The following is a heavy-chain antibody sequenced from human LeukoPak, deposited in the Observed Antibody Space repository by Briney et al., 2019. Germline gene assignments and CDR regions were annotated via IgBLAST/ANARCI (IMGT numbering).Heavy chain of an antibody. V-gene: IGHV4-59*08. Sequence: SETLSLTCTVAGGSISSYYWSWIRQPPGKGLEWIGYIHNGGSTNHDPSLRSRVTMSVDTSKNQLSLQLFSVTAADTAAYYCANYLSRSPLDSVDMHVWGQGTMVTVSS. CDR2: IHNGGST. J-gene: IGHJ6*02. D-gene: IGHD1-26*01. CDR3: ANYLSRSPLDSVDMHV. CDR1: GGSISSYY.